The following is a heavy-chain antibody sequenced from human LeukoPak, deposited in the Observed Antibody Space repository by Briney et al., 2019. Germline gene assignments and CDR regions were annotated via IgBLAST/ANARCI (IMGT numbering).Heavy chain of an antibody. CDR2: MSSDGTIT. CDR1: GFTFNSYW. V-gene: IGHV3-74*01. Sequence: GGSLRLSCVASGFTFNSYWMNWVRQAPGKGLVWVSHMSSDGTITSYADSVKGRFTISRDNAKNTLFLQMNSLRAEDTGVYYCASRGYLNYWGQGTLVTVSS. J-gene: IGHJ4*02. CDR3: ASRGYLNY.